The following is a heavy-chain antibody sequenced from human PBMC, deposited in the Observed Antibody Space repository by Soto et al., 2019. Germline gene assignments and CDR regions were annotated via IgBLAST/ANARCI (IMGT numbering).Heavy chain of an antibody. CDR2: LYDVFGS. CDR3: ATWHLREHAYDI. Sequence: DVQLVESGGGLIQPGESLRLSCAAFGLTVSGTKYVAWVRQAPGKGLEWVSALYDVFGSFYADCVKGRFTTSSDRSKSTVYLQMRDLRPEDTALYFCATWHLREHAYDIWGQGTMVTVSS. V-gene: IGHV3-53*01. CDR1: GLTVSGTKY. J-gene: IGHJ3*02. D-gene: IGHD5-12*01.